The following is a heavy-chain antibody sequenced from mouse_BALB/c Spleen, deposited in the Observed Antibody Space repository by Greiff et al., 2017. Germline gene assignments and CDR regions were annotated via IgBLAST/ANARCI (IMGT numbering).Heavy chain of an antibody. V-gene: IGHV5-6*01. Sequence: EVQLVESGGDLVKPGGSLKLSCAASGFTFSSYGMSWVRQTPDKRLEWVATISSGGSYTYYPDSVKGRFTISRDNAKNTLYLQMSSLKSEDTAMYYCARYGNYVGYAMDYWGQGTSVTVSS. D-gene: IGHD2-10*02. CDR1: GFTFSSYG. CDR3: ARYGNYVGYAMDY. CDR2: ISSGGSYT. J-gene: IGHJ4*01.